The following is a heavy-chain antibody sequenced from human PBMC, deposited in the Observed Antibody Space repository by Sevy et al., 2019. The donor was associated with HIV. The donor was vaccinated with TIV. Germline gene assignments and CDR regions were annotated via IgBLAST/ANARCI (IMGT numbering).Heavy chain of an antibody. CDR2: ISSDGRNI. Sequence: GGSLRLSCAASGFTFVSYAMHWVRQAPGKGLVWVAMISSDGRNINYADSVKGRFTISRDTSKNTLLLQMNSLRAEDTAVYYCAKASYRDYYDSGGYETEWGQGTLVTVSS. J-gene: IGHJ4*02. CDR3: AKASYRDYYDSGGYETE. V-gene: IGHV3-30*04. D-gene: IGHD3-22*01. CDR1: GFTFVSYA.